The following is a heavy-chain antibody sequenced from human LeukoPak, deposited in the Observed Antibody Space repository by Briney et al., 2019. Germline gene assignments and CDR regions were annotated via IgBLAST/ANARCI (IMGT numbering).Heavy chain of an antibody. Sequence: GGSLRLSCAASGLTFTNYAVSWVRQAPGKGLEWVSVISGSGERAYYADSVKGRFTISSDNSKNTLYLQMNSLRAEDTAVYYCARGIGSSGFYPFDYWGQGILVTVSS. CDR2: ISGSGERA. V-gene: IGHV3-23*01. J-gene: IGHJ4*02. D-gene: IGHD3-22*01. CDR1: GLTFTNYA. CDR3: ARGIGSSGFYPFDY.